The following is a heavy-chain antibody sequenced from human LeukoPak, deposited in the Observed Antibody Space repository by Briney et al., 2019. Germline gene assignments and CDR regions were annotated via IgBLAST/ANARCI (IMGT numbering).Heavy chain of an antibody. CDR2: INHSGST. J-gene: IGHJ4*02. CDR3: ASQKYYYDSSGYHFHDPFDY. CDR1: GGSFSGYY. Sequence: SETLSLTCAVYGGSFSGYYWSWIRQPPGKGLELIGEINHSGSTNYNPSLKSRVTISVDTSKNQFSLKLSSVTAADTAVYYCASQKYYYDSSGYHFHDPFDYWGQGTLVTVSS. V-gene: IGHV4-34*01. D-gene: IGHD3-22*01.